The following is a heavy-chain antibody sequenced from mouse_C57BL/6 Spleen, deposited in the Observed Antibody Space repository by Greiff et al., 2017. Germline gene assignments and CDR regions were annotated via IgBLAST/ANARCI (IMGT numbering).Heavy chain of an antibody. J-gene: IGHJ2*01. CDR3: AREGTTVFDY. CDR2: IHPNSGST. D-gene: IGHD1-1*01. Sequence: VKLQQPGAELVKPGASVKLSCKASGYTFTSYWMHWVKQRPGQGLEWIGMIHPNSGSTNYNEKFKSKATLTVDKSSSTAYMKLSSLQSEDSAVYYCAREGTTVFDYWGQGTTLTVSS. CDR1: GYTFTSYW. V-gene: IGHV1-64*01.